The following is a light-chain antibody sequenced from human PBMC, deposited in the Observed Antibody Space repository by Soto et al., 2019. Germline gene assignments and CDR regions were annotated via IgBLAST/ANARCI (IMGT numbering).Light chain of an antibody. CDR3: QQSYSTPPKT. V-gene: IGKV1-39*01. CDR1: QSISSY. CDR2: AAS. Sequence: DIQMTQSPSSLSASVGDRVNITCRASQSISSYLNWYQQKPGKAPKLLIYAASSLQSGVPSRFSGSGSGTDFTLTISSLQPEDFATYYCQQSYSTPPKTFGQGTKVDIK. J-gene: IGKJ1*01.